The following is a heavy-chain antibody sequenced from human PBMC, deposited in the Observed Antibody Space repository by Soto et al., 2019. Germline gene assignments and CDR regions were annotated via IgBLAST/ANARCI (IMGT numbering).Heavy chain of an antibody. D-gene: IGHD2-21*02. CDR2: IGGGNDDT. CDR3: ATGHRGLTGTTVVVTVPGWFDP. CDR1: GFTFSIYA. Sequence: GGSLRLSCAASGFTFSIYAMSWVRQAPGKGLEWVSGIGGGNDDTYYADSVKGRFTISRDNSNNMLYLEMNSLRPEDTAVYYCATGHRGLTGTTVVVTVPGWFDPWGQGALVTVSS. V-gene: IGHV3-23*01. J-gene: IGHJ5*02.